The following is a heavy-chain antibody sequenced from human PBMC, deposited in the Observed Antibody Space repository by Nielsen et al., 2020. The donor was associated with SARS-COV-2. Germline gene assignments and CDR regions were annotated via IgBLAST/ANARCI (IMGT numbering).Heavy chain of an antibody. Sequence: GGSLRLSCAASGFTFSSYWMSWVRQAPGKGLEWVANIKQDGSEKYYVDSVKGRFTISRDNAKNSLYLQMNSLRAEDTAVYYCARGQGVTIFGPCTHYGMDVWGQGTTVTVSS. CDR3: ARGQGVTIFGPCTHYGMDV. V-gene: IGHV3-7*05. D-gene: IGHD3-3*01. CDR1: GFTFSSYW. CDR2: IKQDGSEK. J-gene: IGHJ6*02.